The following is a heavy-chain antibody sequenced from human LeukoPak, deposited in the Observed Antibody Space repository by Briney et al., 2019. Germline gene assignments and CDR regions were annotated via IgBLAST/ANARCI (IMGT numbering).Heavy chain of an antibody. D-gene: IGHD4/OR15-4a*01. CDR3: EGGAGY. CDR1: GFSLSEYW. V-gene: IGHV3-7*01. CDR2: IKKDGSDK. Sequence: GGSLRLSCAASGFSLSEYWMTWVRQAPGKGLEWVANIKKDGSDKYYVDSVKGRFTISRDNARNSLYLQMNSLRVEDTAVYYCEGGAGYWGQGTPVTVSS. J-gene: IGHJ4*02.